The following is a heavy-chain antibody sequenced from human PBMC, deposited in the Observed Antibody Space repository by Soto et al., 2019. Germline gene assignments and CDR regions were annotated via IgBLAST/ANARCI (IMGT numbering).Heavy chain of an antibody. Sequence: SETLSLTCRVSDGSMNSDSSYWGWIRQPPGKGLEWIGVINHSGSTYHNLSLKGRVTMSVDASRNQFSLKLSSVTAADTAVYYCASSKAWRSEYWGQGTLVTVSS. D-gene: IGHD3-3*01. V-gene: IGHV4-39*01. CDR3: ASSKAWRSEY. J-gene: IGHJ4*02. CDR2: INHSGST. CDR1: DGSMNSDSSY.